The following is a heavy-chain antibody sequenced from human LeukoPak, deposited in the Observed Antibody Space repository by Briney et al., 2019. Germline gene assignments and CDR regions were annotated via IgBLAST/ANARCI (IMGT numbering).Heavy chain of an antibody. Sequence: SETLSLTCAVSGYSISSGYYWGWIRQPPGKGLEWVGSIYHSGSTYYSPSLKSRVTISVDTSKNQFSLRLSSVTAADTAVYYCARQDDILTGYPYYFDYWGQGTLVTVSS. J-gene: IGHJ4*02. CDR3: ARQDDILTGYPYYFDY. CDR2: IYHSGST. D-gene: IGHD3-9*01. V-gene: IGHV4-38-2*01. CDR1: GYSISSGYY.